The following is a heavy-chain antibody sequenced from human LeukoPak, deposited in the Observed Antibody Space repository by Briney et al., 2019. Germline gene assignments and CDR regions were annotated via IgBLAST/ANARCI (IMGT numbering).Heavy chain of an antibody. Sequence: LGGSLRLSCAASGFTFSSYSMNWVRQAPGKGLEWVSSISSSSSYIYYADSVKGRFTISRDNAKNSLYLQMNSLRAEDTAVYYCARDSDDSSGFDYWGQGTLVTVSS. CDR2: ISSSSSYI. J-gene: IGHJ4*02. D-gene: IGHD3-22*01. CDR1: GFTFSSYS. V-gene: IGHV3-21*01. CDR3: ARDSDDSSGFDY.